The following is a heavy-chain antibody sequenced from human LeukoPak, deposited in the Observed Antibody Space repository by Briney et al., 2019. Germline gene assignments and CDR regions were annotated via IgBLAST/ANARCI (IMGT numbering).Heavy chain of an antibody. CDR3: ARQAWKGPFDY. D-gene: IGHD1-1*01. V-gene: IGHV4-59*08. CDR1: GVTNSYYH. Sequence: KPSETLSFTSSVSGVTNSYYHCIWLRQPPGKGLEWIGDIYYSGSTNYNPSLKSRVTITVDTSKNQFSLKLSSVTAADSAVYYCARQAWKGPFDYWGGGTLVTVSS. J-gene: IGHJ4*02. CDR2: IYYSGST.